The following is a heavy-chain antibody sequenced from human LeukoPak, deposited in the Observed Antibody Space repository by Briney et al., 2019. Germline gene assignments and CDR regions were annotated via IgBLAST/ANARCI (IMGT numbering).Heavy chain of an antibody. CDR3: ARDGVGGGSYYSAY. J-gene: IGHJ4*02. V-gene: IGHV3-48*03. CDR2: ISSSGSTI. D-gene: IGHD1-26*01. CDR1: GFTLSSYE. Sequence: GGSLRLSCAASGFTLSSYEMNWVRQAPGKGLEWVSYISSSGSTIYYADSVKGRFTISRDNAKNSLFLQMNSLRAEDTALYYCARDGVGGGSYYSAYWGQGTLVTVSS.